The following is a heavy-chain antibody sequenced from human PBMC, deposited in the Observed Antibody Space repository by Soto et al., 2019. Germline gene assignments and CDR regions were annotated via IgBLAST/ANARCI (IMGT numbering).Heavy chain of an antibody. CDR3: AKRGEQQLY. V-gene: IGHV3-30*18. CDR1: GFTFSSYG. CDR2: ISYDGSNK. D-gene: IGHD6-13*01. J-gene: IGHJ4*02. Sequence: GGSLRLSCAASGFTFSSYGMHWVRQAPGKGLEWVAVISYDGSNKYYADSVKGRFTISRDNSKNTLYLQMNSLRAEDTAVYYCAKRGEQQLYWGQGTLVTVSS.